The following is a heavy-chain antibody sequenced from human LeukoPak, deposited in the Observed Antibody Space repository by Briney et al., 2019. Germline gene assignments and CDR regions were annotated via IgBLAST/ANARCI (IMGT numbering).Heavy chain of an antibody. CDR2: IIPILGIA. CDR3: ARGGTGTTHSFDY. CDR1: GGTFSSYA. D-gene: IGHD1-7*01. J-gene: IGHJ4*02. Sequence: GASVKVSCKASGGTFSSYAISWVRQAPGQGLEWMGRIIPILGIANYAQKFQGRVTITADKSTSTAYMELSSLRSEDTAVYYCARGGTGTTHSFDYWGQGTLVTVSS. V-gene: IGHV1-69*04.